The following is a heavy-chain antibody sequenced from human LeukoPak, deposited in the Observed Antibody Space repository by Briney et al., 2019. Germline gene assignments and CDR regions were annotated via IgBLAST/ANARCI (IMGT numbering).Heavy chain of an antibody. CDR2: ISSSSSYI. CDR1: GFTFSRYS. D-gene: IGHD6-13*01. CDR3: ARDPINIATAANGFDY. Sequence: GRSLRLSCAASGFTFSRYSINWVRQAPGKGLEWVSSISSSSSYIYYAEPVKGRFTVFRDNAKNSLYMQMNSLRVEDTAVYYCARDPINIATAANGFDYWGQGTLVTVSS. J-gene: IGHJ4*02. V-gene: IGHV3-21*01.